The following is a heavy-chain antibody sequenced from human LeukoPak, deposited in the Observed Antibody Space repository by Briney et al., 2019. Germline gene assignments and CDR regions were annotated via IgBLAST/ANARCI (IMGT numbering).Heavy chain of an antibody. Sequence: PSETLSLTCAVSGGSISSGDYYWSWIRQPPGKGLEWIGYIYYSGSTYYNPSLKSRVTISVDTSKNQFSLKLTSVTAADTAVYYCARDNYGSGLFYFDYWGQGTLVTVSS. CDR1: GGSISSGDYY. V-gene: IGHV4-30-4*01. D-gene: IGHD3-10*01. CDR3: ARDNYGSGLFYFDY. CDR2: IYYSGST. J-gene: IGHJ4*02.